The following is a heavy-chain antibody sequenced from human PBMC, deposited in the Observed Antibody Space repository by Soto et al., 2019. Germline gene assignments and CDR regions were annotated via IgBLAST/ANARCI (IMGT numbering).Heavy chain of an antibody. CDR3: ARGDRIVGALWGWFDP. V-gene: IGHV1-69*13. J-gene: IGHJ5*02. CDR2: IIPIFGTA. D-gene: IGHD1-26*01. Sequence: ASVKVSCKASGGTFSSYAISWVRQAPGQGLEWMGGIIPIFGTANYAQKFQGRVTITADESTSTAYMELSSLRSEDTAVYYCARGDRIVGALWGWFDPWGQGTLVTVSS. CDR1: GGTFSSYA.